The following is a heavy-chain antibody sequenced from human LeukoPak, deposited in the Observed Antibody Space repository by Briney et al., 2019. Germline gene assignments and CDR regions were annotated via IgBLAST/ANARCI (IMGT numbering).Heavy chain of an antibody. Sequence: GSLRLSCADSGFTFSNSAMSWVRQAPGKGLEWVSAITDSGDSTFYADSVKGRFTISRDNSKDTLYLQMNSLRAEDTAIYYCAKDGSPDNWGQGTLVTVSS. CDR2: ITDSGDST. J-gene: IGHJ4*02. CDR1: GFTFSNSA. V-gene: IGHV3-23*01. D-gene: IGHD6-13*01. CDR3: AKDGSPDN.